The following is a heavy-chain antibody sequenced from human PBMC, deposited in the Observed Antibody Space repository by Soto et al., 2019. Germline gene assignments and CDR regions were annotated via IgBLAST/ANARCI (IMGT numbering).Heavy chain of an antibody. CDR1: GFTVSSNY. J-gene: IGHJ4*02. CDR2: IYSGGST. V-gene: IGHV3-53*01. D-gene: IGHD5-18*01. CDR3: ARGRGYSYGSTDY. Sequence: GGSLRLSCAASGFTVSSNYMSWVRQAPGKGLEWVSVIYSGGSTYYADSVKGRFTISRDNSKNTLYLQMNSLRAEDTAVYYCARGRGYSYGSTDYWGQGTLVTVSS.